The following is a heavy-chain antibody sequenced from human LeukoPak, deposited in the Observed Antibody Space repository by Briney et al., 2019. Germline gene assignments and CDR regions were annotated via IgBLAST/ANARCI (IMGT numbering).Heavy chain of an antibody. Sequence: GGSLRLSCAASGFTFSDYYMSWIRQAPGKGLEWVSYISCSSSYTNYADSVKGRFTISRDNAKNSLYLQMTSLRAEDTAVYYCARRFWYAFDIWGQGTVVTVSS. V-gene: IGHV3-11*03. CDR2: ISCSSSYT. CDR1: GFTFSDYY. D-gene: IGHD3-3*01. CDR3: ARRFWYAFDI. J-gene: IGHJ3*02.